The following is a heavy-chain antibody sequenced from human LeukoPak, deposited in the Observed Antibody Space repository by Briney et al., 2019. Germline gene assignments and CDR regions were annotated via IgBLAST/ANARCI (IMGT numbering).Heavy chain of an antibody. Sequence: SVQVSCKASRGTFSSYAISWVRQAPGQGLEWMGWIIPNFGTANYAQKCQVRVTITTYESTSTVYMELSSLRSGDTALYYCAVYDSSGYYYSNWGQGTLVTVSS. D-gene: IGHD3-22*01. J-gene: IGHJ4*02. CDR3: AVYDSSGYYYSN. CDR2: IIPNFGTA. V-gene: IGHV1-69*05. CDR1: RGTFSSYA.